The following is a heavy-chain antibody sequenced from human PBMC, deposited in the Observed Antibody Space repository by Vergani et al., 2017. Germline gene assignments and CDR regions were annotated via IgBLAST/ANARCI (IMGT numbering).Heavy chain of an antibody. Sequence: QVQLQESGPGLVKPSGTLPLTCAVSGGSISSSNWWSWVRQPPGKGLEWIGEIYHSGSTNYNPSLKSRVTISVDKSKNQCSLKLSSVTAADTAVYYCAREAYCSSTSCYTGGLGYWGQGTLVTVSS. V-gene: IGHV4-4*02. CDR2: IYHSGST. CDR1: GGSISSSNW. CDR3: AREAYCSSTSCYTGGLGY. J-gene: IGHJ4*02. D-gene: IGHD2-2*02.